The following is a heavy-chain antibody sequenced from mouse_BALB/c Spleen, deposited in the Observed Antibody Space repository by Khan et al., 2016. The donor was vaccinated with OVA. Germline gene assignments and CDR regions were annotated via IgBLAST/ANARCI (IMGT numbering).Heavy chain of an antibody. J-gene: IGHJ4*01. Sequence: DLVKPGASVKLSCKASGYTFTSYWIYWIKQRPGEGLEWIGRLGPGSGSSYYNEMFKGKATLTVDTSSNTAYIQLSSLSSEDSAVYFYARSNYYGGSLYAMDYWGQGTSVTVSS. D-gene: IGHD1-1*01. CDR1: GYTFTSYW. V-gene: IGHV1S41*01. CDR2: LGPGSGSS. CDR3: ARSNYYGGSLYAMDY.